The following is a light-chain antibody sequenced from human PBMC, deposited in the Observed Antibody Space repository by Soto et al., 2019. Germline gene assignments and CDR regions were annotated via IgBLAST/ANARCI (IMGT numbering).Light chain of an antibody. CDR3: QQYESLPLT. CDR1: QDINKN. CDR2: DAS. V-gene: IGKV1-33*01. Sequence: DIQMTQSPSSLSASVGDRVTIPCKASQDINKNLIWYQQKPGKAPKLLIYDASDLETGVPSRFSGSGSGTGFTFTISSLRPEDFATYYCQQYESLPLTFGQGTRLEIK. J-gene: IGKJ5*01.